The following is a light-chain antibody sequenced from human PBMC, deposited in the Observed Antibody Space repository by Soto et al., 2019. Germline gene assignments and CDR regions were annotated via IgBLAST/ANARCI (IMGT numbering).Light chain of an antibody. V-gene: IGKV1-39*01. CDR2: TAS. Sequence: DIPMTQSPASLSASVGDRVTITCRASQTIKKYLNWYQQKPGKAPNLLIYTASSLQVGFPSRFSGSGSGTDFTLTISSLQPEDFATYYCQQSFGTPLTFGGGTKVEIK. J-gene: IGKJ4*01. CDR3: QQSFGTPLT. CDR1: QTIKKY.